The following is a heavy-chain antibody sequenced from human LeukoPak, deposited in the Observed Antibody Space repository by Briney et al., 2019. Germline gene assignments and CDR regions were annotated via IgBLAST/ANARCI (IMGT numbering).Heavy chain of an antibody. CDR3: ARASYDSFDY. J-gene: IGHJ4*02. V-gene: IGHV3-30-3*01. CDR2: ISYDGSNK. CDR1: GFTFSSHA. D-gene: IGHD2-2*01. Sequence: GGSLRLSCAASGFTFSSHAMHWVRQAPGKGLEWVAVISYDGSNKYYADSVKGRFTISRDNSKNTLYLQMNSLRAEDTAVYYCARASYDSFDYWGQGTLVTVSS.